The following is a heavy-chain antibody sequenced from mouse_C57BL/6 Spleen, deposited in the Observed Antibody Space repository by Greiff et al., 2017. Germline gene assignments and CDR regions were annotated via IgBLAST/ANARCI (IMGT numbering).Heavy chain of an antibody. CDR2: IDPSDSYT. CDR1: GYTFTSYW. Sequence: QVQLQQPGAELVRPGTSVKLSCKASGYTFTSYWMHWVKQRPGQGLEWIGVIDPSDSYTNYNHKFKGKATLTVDTSSSTAYMQLSSLTSEDSAVYYCAREEYDYPPMDYWGQGTSVTVSS. D-gene: IGHD2-4*01. CDR3: AREEYDYPPMDY. J-gene: IGHJ4*01. V-gene: IGHV1-59*01.